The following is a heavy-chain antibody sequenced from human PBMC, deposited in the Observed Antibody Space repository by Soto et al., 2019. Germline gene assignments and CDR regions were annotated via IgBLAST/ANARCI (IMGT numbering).Heavy chain of an antibody. CDR2: IHYSGST. CDR1: GDSISISSYY. V-gene: IGHV4-39*01. CDR3: ASTKDETLYFDY. J-gene: IGHJ4*02. D-gene: IGHD2-15*01. Sequence: SETLSLTCSVSGDSISISSYYWGWVRQPPGKGLEWIGSIHYSGSTHYNPSLQSRVTISGDASKKQFSLKLGSVTAADTAMYYCASTKDETLYFDYWGQGNLATVSS.